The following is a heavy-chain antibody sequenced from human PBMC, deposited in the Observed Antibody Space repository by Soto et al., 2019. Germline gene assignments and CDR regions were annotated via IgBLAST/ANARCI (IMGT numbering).Heavy chain of an antibody. D-gene: IGHD3-22*01. J-gene: IGHJ4*02. CDR1: GYTLTELS. V-gene: IGHV1-58*02. Sequence: GASVKVSCKVSGYTLTELSMQWVRQARGQRLEWIGWIVVGSGNTNYAQKFQERVTITRDMSTSTAYMELSSLRSEDTAVYYCAADIYYYDSSGYWHPFDYWGQGTLVTVSS. CDR2: IVVGSGNT. CDR3: AADIYYYDSSGYWHPFDY.